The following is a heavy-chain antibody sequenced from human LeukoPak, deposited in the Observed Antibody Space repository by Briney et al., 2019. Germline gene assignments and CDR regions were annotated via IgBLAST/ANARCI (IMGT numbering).Heavy chain of an antibody. Sequence: PGGSLRLSCAASGFTFSSYGMHWVRQAPGKGLEWVAVIWYDGSNKYYAGSVKGRFTISRDNSKNTLYLQMNSLRAEDTAVYYCARTYDSSGYYYYYWGQGTLVTVSS. V-gene: IGHV3-33*01. CDR2: IWYDGSNK. D-gene: IGHD3-22*01. CDR1: GFTFSSYG. J-gene: IGHJ4*02. CDR3: ARTYDSSGYYYYY.